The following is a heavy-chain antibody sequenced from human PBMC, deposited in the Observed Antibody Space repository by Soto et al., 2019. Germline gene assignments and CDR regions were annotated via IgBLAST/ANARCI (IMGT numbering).Heavy chain of an antibody. Sequence: GGSLRLSCAASGFTVSSNYMSWVRQAPGKGLEWVSVIYSGGSTYYADSVKGRFTISRDNSKNTLYLQMSSLRAEDMAVYYCARREQSDYYYMDGWGKGTSVTVSS. V-gene: IGHV3-66*04. CDR3: ARREQSDYYYMDG. J-gene: IGHJ6*03. CDR1: GFTVSSNY. D-gene: IGHD6-19*01. CDR2: IYSGGST.